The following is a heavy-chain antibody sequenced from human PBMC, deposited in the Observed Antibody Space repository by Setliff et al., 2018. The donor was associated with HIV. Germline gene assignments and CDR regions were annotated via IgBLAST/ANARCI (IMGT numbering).Heavy chain of an antibody. V-gene: IGHV1-18*01. Sequence: ASVKVSCKASGYSFTNYGIGWVRQAPGQGLEWMGWISAYNGNTNYAQKVQGRVTMTTDTSTNTAYMELRSLSSDDTAIYYCARSRVHYYYDSSGYPTRYDAFDIWGQGTMVTVSS. CDR3: ARSRVHYYYDSSGYPTRYDAFDI. CDR2: ISAYNGNT. D-gene: IGHD3-22*01. CDR1: GYSFTNYG. J-gene: IGHJ3*02.